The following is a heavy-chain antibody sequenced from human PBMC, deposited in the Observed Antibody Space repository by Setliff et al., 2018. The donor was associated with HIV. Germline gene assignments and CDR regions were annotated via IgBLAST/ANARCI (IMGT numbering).Heavy chain of an antibody. Sequence: GGSLRLSCAVSGFMFSNYAMNWVRQGPGRELEWVSAIRGNGVDRFYTDSVRGRFTISRDNSKNTLYLQMSSLRADDTAIYYCARFGYSHDYSFDMWGQGTMVTVSS. J-gene: IGHJ3*02. CDR2: IRGNGVDR. CDR1: GFMFSNYA. CDR3: ARFGYSHDYSFDM. D-gene: IGHD5-18*01. V-gene: IGHV3-23*01.